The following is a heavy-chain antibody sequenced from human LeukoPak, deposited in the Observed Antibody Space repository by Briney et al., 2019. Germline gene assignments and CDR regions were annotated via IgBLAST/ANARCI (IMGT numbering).Heavy chain of an antibody. CDR3: ARDGKYYDSSGYYYGRGAFDI. CDR2: INPNSGGT. Sequence: ASVKVSCKASGYTFTGYYMHWVRQAPGQGLEWMGWINPNSGGTNYAQKFQGRVTMTRDTSISTAYMELSRLRSDDTAVYYCARDGKYYDSSGYYYGRGAFDIWGQGTMVTVSS. D-gene: IGHD3-22*01. V-gene: IGHV1-2*02. J-gene: IGHJ3*02. CDR1: GYTFTGYY.